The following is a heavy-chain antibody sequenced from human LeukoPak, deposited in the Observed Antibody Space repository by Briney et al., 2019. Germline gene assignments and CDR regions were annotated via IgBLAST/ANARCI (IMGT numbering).Heavy chain of an antibody. CDR2: IYYSGST. D-gene: IGHD4-17*01. V-gene: IGHV4-59*01. CDR1: GGSISSYY. Sequence: PSENLSLTCTVSGGSISSYYWSWIRQPPGKGLECIGYIYYSGSTNYNPSLKSRVTISVDTSKNQFSLKLSSVTAADTAVYYCARESVTTAHFDYWGQGTLVTVSS. CDR3: ARESVTTAHFDY. J-gene: IGHJ4*02.